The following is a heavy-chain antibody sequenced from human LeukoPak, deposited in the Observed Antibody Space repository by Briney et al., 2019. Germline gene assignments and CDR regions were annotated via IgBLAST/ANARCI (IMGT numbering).Heavy chain of an antibody. CDR1: GFTFSNAW. Sequence: PGGSLRLSCAASGFTFSNAWMSWVRHAPGEGLEWVGCIKSKNDGGTTDYAAPVKGRFTISRDDSKNTLYLQMNSLKTEDTAVYYCTTGITMVRGVIHPIDYWGQGTLVTVSS. CDR2: IKSKNDGGTT. D-gene: IGHD3-10*01. V-gene: IGHV3-15*01. CDR3: TTGITMVRGVIHPIDY. J-gene: IGHJ4*02.